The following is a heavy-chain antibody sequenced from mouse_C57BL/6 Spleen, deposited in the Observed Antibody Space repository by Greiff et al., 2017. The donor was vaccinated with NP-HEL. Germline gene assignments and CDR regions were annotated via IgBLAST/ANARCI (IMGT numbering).Heavy chain of an antibody. D-gene: IGHD2-3*01. CDR2: INPNNGGT. CDR3: ARIYDGYFAWFAY. CDR1: GYTFTDYN. Sequence: LVKPGASVKMSCKASGYTFTDYNMHWVKQSHGKSLEWIGYINPNNGGTSYNQKFKGKATLTVNKSSSTAYMELRSLTSEDSAVYYCARIYDGYFAWFAYWGQGTLVTVSA. J-gene: IGHJ3*01. V-gene: IGHV1-22*01.